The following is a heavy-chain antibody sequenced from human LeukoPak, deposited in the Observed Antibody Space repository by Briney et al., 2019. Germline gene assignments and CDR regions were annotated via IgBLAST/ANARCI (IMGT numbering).Heavy chain of an antibody. CDR3: ARQRDYADYLDAFDV. J-gene: IGHJ3*01. D-gene: IGHD4-17*01. CDR2: IYYSGST. V-gene: IGHV4-39*01. Sequence: SETLSLTCTVSGGSISSSTYYWGWIRQPPGKGLEWIGSIYYSGSTYYNPSLKSRVTISVDASKNQFSLKLSSVTAADTAIYYCARQRDYADYLDAFDVWGQGTMVTVSS. CDR1: GGSISSSTYY.